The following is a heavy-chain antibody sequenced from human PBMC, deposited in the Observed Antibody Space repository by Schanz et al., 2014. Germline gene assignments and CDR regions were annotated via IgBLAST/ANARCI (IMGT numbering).Heavy chain of an antibody. CDR1: EFTFSTDA. CDR3: ASGRFWELSAIDI. D-gene: IGHD3-10*01. J-gene: IGHJ3*02. Sequence: DVHLLESGGGLVQPGGSLRLSCAASEFTFSTDAMSWVRQAPGKGLEWLSCISASGGGTYYADSVKGRFTISRDNSKNTLYLQVNNLRAEDTAVYYCASGRFWELSAIDIWGQGTTVTVSS. CDR2: ISASGGGT. V-gene: IGHV3-23*01.